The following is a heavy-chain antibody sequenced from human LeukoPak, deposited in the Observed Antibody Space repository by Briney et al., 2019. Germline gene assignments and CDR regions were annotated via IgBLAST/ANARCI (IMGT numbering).Heavy chain of an antibody. CDR1: GYTFTSYY. Sequence: ASEKVSCKASGYTFTSYYMHWVRQAPGQGLEWMGIINPSGGSTSYAQKFQGRVTMTRDMSTSTVYMELSSLRSEDTAVYYCARASRSWGFDYWGQGTVVTVSS. V-gene: IGHV1-46*01. CDR3: ARASRSWGFDY. D-gene: IGHD6-13*01. J-gene: IGHJ4*02. CDR2: INPSGGST.